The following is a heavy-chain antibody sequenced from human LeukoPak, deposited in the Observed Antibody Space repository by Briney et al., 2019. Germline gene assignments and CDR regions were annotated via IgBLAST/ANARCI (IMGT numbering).Heavy chain of an antibody. CDR3: ARGGDSGSATDFDY. CDR2: ISYDGSNK. D-gene: IGHD6-6*01. J-gene: IGHJ4*02. V-gene: IGHV3-30*04. CDR1: GFTFSSYA. Sequence: GGSLRLSCAASGFTFSSYAMHWVRQAPGKGLEWVAVISYDGSNKYYADSVKGRFTISRDNSKNTLYLQMNSLRAEDTAVYYCARGGDSGSATDFDYWGQGTLVTVSS.